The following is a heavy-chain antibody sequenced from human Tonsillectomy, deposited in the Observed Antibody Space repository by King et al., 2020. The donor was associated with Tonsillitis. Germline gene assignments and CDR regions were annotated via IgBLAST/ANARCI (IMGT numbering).Heavy chain of an antibody. CDR2: MNPNSVGT. V-gene: IGHV1-2*02. CDR1: GYTFTSYF. CDR3: ARAPQPLGLPTPFFDS. D-gene: IGHD2-15*01. J-gene: IGHJ4*02. Sequence: VQLVESGAEVKKPGASVKVSCKASGYTFTSYFIHWVRQAPGQGLEWVGWMNPNSVGTVYAQKFQDRVTMTRDTSITTAYMELRGLTSDDTAVYYCARAPQPLGLPTPFFDSWGPETLVTVSS.